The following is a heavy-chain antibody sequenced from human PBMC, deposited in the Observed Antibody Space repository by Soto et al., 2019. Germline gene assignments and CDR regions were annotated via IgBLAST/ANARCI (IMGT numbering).Heavy chain of an antibody. Sequence: GGSLRLSCAASGFTFSNPWMSWVRQAPGKGLEWVGRIKSKTDGGTSDYAAPVKDRFTIARDDSENTLYLQMNNLETEEAAVYYCTTDDHCCGSGSYDYWGQGTLVTVSS. D-gene: IGHD3-10*01. V-gene: IGHV3-15*01. CDR3: TTDDHCCGSGSYDY. CDR2: IKSKTDGGTS. CDR1: GFTFSNPW. J-gene: IGHJ4*02.